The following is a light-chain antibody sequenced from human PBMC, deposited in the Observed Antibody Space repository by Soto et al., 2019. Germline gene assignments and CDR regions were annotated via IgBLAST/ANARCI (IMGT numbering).Light chain of an antibody. CDR3: LHHGXSXWT. CDR1: QSVSSNY. CDR2: GVS. V-gene: IGKV3-20*01. J-gene: IGKJ1*01. Sequence: EIVLTQSPCTLSLSPGERATLSCRASQSVSSNYFAWYQQKPGQAPRLLIYGVSSRATGIPDRFSGSGSGTDFTLTISRLEPEDFAMXXXLHHGXSXWTFGQGTKVDIK.